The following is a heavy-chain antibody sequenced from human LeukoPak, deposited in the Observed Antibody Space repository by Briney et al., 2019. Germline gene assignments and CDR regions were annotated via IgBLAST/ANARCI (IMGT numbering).Heavy chain of an antibody. V-gene: IGHV3-48*02. CDR2: ISPSSTSI. CDR1: GFTFGRYS. Sequence: GGSLRLSCAASGFTFGRYSMNWVRQAPGKGLEWISYISPSSTSIHYADSVKGRFTISRDNAKNSLYLKMNRQRDENSAVYYCARAAYNSSPDYWGQGTLVTVSS. CDR3: ARAAYNSSPDY. D-gene: IGHD6-13*01. J-gene: IGHJ4*02.